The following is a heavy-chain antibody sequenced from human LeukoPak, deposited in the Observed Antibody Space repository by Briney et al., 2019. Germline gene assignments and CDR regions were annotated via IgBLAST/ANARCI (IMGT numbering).Heavy chain of an antibody. D-gene: IGHD3-10*01. CDR3: ARDVYYGSVGGSWFDP. V-gene: IGHV1-2*02. CDR2: INPNSGGT. CDR1: GYTFTGYY. J-gene: IGHJ5*02. Sequence: GASVKVSCKASGYTFTGYYMHWVRQAPGQGLEWMGWINPNSGGTNYAQKFQGRVTMTRDTSISTAYMELSRLRSEDTALYYCARDVYYGSVGGSWFDPWGQGTLVTVSS.